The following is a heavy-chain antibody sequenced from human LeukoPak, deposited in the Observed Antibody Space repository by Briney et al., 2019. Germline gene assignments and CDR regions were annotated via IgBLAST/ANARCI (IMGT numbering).Heavy chain of an antibody. CDR3: ARENPIAAADDY. CDR1: GYTFTNYY. J-gene: IGHJ4*02. Sequence: ASVKVSCKASGYTFTNYYMHWVRQAPGQGLEWMGIINPSGGSTSYAQKFQGRVTMTRDMSTSTVYMELSSLRSEDTAVYYCARENPIAAADDYWGQGTLVTVSS. D-gene: IGHD6-13*01. CDR2: INPSGGST. V-gene: IGHV1-46*01.